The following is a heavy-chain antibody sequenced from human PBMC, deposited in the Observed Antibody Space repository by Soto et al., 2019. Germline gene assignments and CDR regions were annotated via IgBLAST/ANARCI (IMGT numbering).Heavy chain of an antibody. CDR3: ARDQVVCDGLVTYFDY. V-gene: IGHV4-31*03. CDR1: GGSISRGGYY. J-gene: IGHJ4*02. Sequence: QVQLQESGPGLVKPSQTLSLTCTVSGGSISRGGYYWSWIRQHHGKGLEWIGYIYYSGSTYYNPSRKSRVTISGDTSTKQFSLKLISVTAADTAVYYCARDQVVCDGLVTYFDYWGQGTLVTVSS. CDR2: IYYSGST. D-gene: IGHD2-15*01.